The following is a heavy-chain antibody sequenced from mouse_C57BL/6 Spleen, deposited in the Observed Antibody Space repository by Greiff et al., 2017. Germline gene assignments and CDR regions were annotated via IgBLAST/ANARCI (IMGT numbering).Heavy chain of an antibody. D-gene: IGHD1-1*01. CDR2: IHPNNGGT. CDR1: GYSFTDYY. J-gene: IGHJ2*01. Sequence: EVQLQQSGPELVKPGASVKISCKASGYSFTDYYMNWVKQSHGKSLAWIGDIHPNNGGTSYNQKFKGKATLTVDKSSSTAYMGLRSLPSEGSAVYYGAKILYYYGSSYFDYWGQGTTLTVSS. CDR3: AKILYYYGSSYFDY. V-gene: IGHV1-26*01.